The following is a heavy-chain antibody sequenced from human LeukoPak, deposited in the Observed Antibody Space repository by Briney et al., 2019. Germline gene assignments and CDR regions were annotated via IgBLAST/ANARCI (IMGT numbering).Heavy chain of an antibody. CDR1: GYTFTSYG. CDR3: ARGGMTTVTASLFDP. Sequence: ASVKVSCTASGYTFTSYGISWVRQAPGQGLEWMGWISAYNGNTNYAQKLQGRVTMTPDTSTSPAYMELRSLRSDDTAVYYCARGGMTTVTASLFDPWGQGTLVTVSS. D-gene: IGHD4-11*01. CDR2: ISAYNGNT. J-gene: IGHJ5*02. V-gene: IGHV1-18*01.